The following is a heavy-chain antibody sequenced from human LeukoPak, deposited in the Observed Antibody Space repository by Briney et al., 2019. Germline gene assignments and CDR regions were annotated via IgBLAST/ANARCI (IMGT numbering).Heavy chain of an antibody. D-gene: IGHD3-10*01. V-gene: IGHV4-59*01. CDR3: ARAGSLWFGETYFDY. J-gene: IGHJ4*02. Sequence: SETLSLTCTVSGGSISSYYWSWIRHPPGKGLEWIGYIYYSGSTNYNPSLKSRVTISVDTSKNQFSLKLSSVTAADTAVYYCARAGSLWFGETYFDYWGQGTLVTVSS. CDR2: IYYSGST. CDR1: GGSISSYY.